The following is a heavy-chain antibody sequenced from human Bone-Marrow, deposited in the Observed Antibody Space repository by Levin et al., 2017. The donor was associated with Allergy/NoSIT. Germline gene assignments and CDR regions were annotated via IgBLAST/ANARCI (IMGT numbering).Heavy chain of an antibody. Sequence: SQTLSLTCTVSGGSIRSSYWSWIRQPPGKGLEWIGYIYYSGSTNYNPSLKSRVTISVDTSKNQFSLKLSSVTAADTAVYYCARVRVGATASWFDPWGQGTLVTVSS. CDR1: GGSIRSSY. V-gene: IGHV4-59*01. CDR2: IYYSGST. J-gene: IGHJ5*02. D-gene: IGHD1-26*01. CDR3: ARVRVGATASWFDP.